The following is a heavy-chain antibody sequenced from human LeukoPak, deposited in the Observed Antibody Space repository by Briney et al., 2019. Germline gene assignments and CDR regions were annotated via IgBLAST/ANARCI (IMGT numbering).Heavy chain of an antibody. Sequence: PSETLSLTCTVSGASIGGYSWSWVRQTPGKRLEWISYMFSSGTTKYSPSLKSRVTISLDTSKNQVSLNLRTVTAADTDMYYCARGRDNLDYWGQGIHVTVSS. D-gene: IGHD5-24*01. CDR1: GASIGGYS. V-gene: IGHV4-59*01. J-gene: IGHJ4*02. CDR2: MFSSGTT. CDR3: ARGRDNLDY.